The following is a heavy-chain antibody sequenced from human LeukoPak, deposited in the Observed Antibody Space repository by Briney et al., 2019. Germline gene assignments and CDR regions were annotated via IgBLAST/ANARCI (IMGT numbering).Heavy chain of an antibody. CDR3: AREDSSSWNLGWFDP. V-gene: IGHV4-34*04. CDR1: GGSFSGSY. J-gene: IGHJ5*02. CDR2: INHSGGT. D-gene: IGHD6-13*01. Sequence: PSETLSLTCGVYGGSFSGSYWSWIRQPPGKGREWVGEINHSGGTNNNPSLKSRDTISVDTSKNQFSLKLSSVTAADTAVYYCAREDSSSWNLGWFDPWGQGTLVTVSS.